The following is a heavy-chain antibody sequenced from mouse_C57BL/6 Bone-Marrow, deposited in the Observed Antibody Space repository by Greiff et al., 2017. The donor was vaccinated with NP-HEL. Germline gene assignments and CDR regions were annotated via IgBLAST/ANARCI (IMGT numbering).Heavy chain of an antibody. Sequence: EVQLQQSGPELVKPGASVKISCKASGYTFADYYMNWVKQSHGKSLEWIGDINPNNGGTSYNQKFKGKATLTVDKSSSTAYMELRSLTSEDAADYYCARWLLPSMDYWGQGTSVTVAS. J-gene: IGHJ4*01. CDR1: GYTFADYY. V-gene: IGHV1-26*01. D-gene: IGHD2-3*01. CDR3: ARWLLPSMDY. CDR2: INPNNGGT.